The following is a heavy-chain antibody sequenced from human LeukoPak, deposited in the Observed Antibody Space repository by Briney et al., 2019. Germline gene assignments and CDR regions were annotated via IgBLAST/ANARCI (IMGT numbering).Heavy chain of an antibody. J-gene: IGHJ6*02. V-gene: IGHV4-39*01. CDR3: ARRVVPAANINYYYGMDV. D-gene: IGHD2-2*01. CDR1: GGSISSSSYY. CDR2: IYYSGST. Sequence: SETLSLTCTVSGGSISSSSYYWGWIRQPPGKGLEWIGSIYYSGSTYYNPTLKSRVTISVDTSKNQFSLKLSSVTAADTAVYYCARRVVPAANINYYYGMDVWGQGTTVTISS.